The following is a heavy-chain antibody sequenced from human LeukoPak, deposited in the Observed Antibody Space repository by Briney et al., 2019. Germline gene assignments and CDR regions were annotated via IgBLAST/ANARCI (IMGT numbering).Heavy chain of an antibody. Sequence: GGSLRLSCAASGFTFSINAMSWVRQAPGKGLEWVSAITGGGTTYYADSVQGRFTISRDNSKNTLYLQMNSLRPEDTAFYYCAKEGYDYGWADYWGQGTLVTVSS. D-gene: IGHD4/OR15-4a*01. CDR2: ITGGGTT. CDR1: GFTFSINA. J-gene: IGHJ4*02. CDR3: AKEGYDYGWADY. V-gene: IGHV3-23*01.